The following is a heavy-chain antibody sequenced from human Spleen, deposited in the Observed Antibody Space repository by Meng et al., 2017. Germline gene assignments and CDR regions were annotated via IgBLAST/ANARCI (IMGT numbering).Heavy chain of an antibody. V-gene: IGHV3-30*01. CDR3: ARDSRSAVAGPADY. D-gene: IGHD6-19*01. J-gene: IGHJ4*02. CDR2: ISYDGSNK. Sequence: VRLLVSGGGVVQPGRSLRPSCAAPGFTFSSYAMTWVRHAPGKGLEWVAVISYDGSNKYYADSVKGRFTISRDNSKNTLYLQMNSLRAEDTAVYYCARDSRSAVAGPADYWGQGTLVTVSS. CDR1: GFTFSSYA.